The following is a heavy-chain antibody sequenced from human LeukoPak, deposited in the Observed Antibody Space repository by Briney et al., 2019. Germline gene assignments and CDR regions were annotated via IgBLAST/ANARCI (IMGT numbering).Heavy chain of an antibody. V-gene: IGHV1-18*01. CDR1: GFTFTSYG. CDR3: ASDHPDIVVVVAATGNAFDI. D-gene: IGHD2-15*01. Sequence: ASVKVSCKASGFTFTSYGISWVRQAPGQGLEWMGWISAYNGNTNYAQKLQGRVTMTTDTSTSTAYMELRSLRSDDTAVYYCASDHPDIVVVVAATGNAFDIWGQGTMVTVSS. CDR2: ISAYNGNT. J-gene: IGHJ3*02.